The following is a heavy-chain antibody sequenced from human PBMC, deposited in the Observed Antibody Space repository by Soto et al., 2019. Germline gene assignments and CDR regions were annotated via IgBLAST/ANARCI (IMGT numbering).Heavy chain of an antibody. CDR2: IYYSGST. CDR1: GGSIGSYY. Sequence: PSETLSLTCTVSGGSIGSYYWSWIRQPPGKGLEWIGYIYYSGSTNYNPSLKSRVTISVDTSKNQFSLKLSSVTAADTAVYYCARHRYSGYDFFDYWGQGTLVTVSS. V-gene: IGHV4-59*08. CDR3: ARHRYSGYDFFDY. J-gene: IGHJ4*02. D-gene: IGHD5-12*01.